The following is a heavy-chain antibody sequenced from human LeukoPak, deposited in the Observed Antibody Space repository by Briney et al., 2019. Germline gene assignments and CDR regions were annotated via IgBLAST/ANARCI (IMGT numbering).Heavy chain of an antibody. D-gene: IGHD3-16*01. CDR3: ARHWGRYGPNY. CDR2: IYYSGST. CDR1: GGSISSSSYY. J-gene: IGHJ4*02. V-gene: IGHV4-39*01. Sequence: KASETLSLTCAVSGGSISSSSYYWGWIRQPPGKGLEWIGSIYYSGSTYYNPSLKSRVTISVDTSKNQFSLKLSSVTAADTAVYYCARHWGRYGPNYWGQGTLVTVSS.